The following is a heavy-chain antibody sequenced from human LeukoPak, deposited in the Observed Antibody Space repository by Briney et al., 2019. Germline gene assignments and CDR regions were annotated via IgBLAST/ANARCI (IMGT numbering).Heavy chain of an antibody. V-gene: IGHV3-30*02. D-gene: IGHD2-21*01. CDR3: AKGPAYCGGDCHPGGVLDY. CDR1: GFTFSSYG. CDR2: IRYDGSNK. J-gene: IGHJ4*02. Sequence: PGGSLRLSCAASGFTFSSYGMHWVRQAPGKGLEWVAFIRYDGSNKYYADSVKGRFTISRDNSKNTLYLQMNSLRAEDTAVYYCAKGPAYCGGDCHPGGVLDYWGQGTLVTVSS.